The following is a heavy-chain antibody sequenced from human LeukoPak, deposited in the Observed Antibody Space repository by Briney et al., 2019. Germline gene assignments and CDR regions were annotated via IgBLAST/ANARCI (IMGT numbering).Heavy chain of an antibody. V-gene: IGHV1-2*06. J-gene: IGHJ4*02. CDR1: GYTFTGYY. D-gene: IGHD6-19*01. CDR3: ARVSEWLGYYFDY. CDR2: INPNSGGT. Sequence: ASVKVSCKASGYTFTGYYMRWVRQAPGQGLELMGRINPNSGGTNYAQKFQGRVTMTRDTSISTAYMELSRLRSDDTAVYYCARVSEWLGYYFDYWGQGTLVTVSS.